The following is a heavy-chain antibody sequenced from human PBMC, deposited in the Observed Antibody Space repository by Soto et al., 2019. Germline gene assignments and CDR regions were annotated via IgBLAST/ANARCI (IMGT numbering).Heavy chain of an antibody. D-gene: IGHD1-26*01. CDR3: ARGEIDGRMPSPRHDY. Sequence: EVQLVESGGGLVQPGGSLRLSCEASGFTFSNYAMHWVRWAPGKGLEYDLAIVTNGGITYFANSVRGSFTISRDNSKNTVYHQMGSLRPEDMAVYYWARGEIDGRMPSPRHDYWGQGTMVAVSS. CDR1: GFTFSNYA. CDR2: IVTNGGIT. V-gene: IGHV3-64*01. J-gene: IGHJ4*02.